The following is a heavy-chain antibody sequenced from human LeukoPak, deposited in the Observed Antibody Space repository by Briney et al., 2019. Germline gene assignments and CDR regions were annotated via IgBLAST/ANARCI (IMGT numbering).Heavy chain of an antibody. CDR3: AKGGVDY. J-gene: IGHJ4*02. CDR2: ISSSSGTI. V-gene: IGHV3-48*01. Sequence: GGSLRLSCVGSGFIFSSYSMNWVRQAPGKGLEWISYISSSSGTIYYADSVKGRFTISRDNAKNSLYLQMNSLRAEDAAVYYCAKGGVDYWGQGTLVTVSS. D-gene: IGHD6-25*01. CDR1: GFIFSSYS.